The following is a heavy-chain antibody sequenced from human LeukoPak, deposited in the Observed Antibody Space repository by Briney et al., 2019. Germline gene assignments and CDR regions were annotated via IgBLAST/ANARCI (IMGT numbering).Heavy chain of an antibody. D-gene: IGHD1-26*01. CDR2: ITSGSSYI. Sequence: PGGSLRLSCAASGFSFSTYNMNWVRQAPGQRPEWLSSITSGSSYIYYADSVKGRFTISRDNAKSSLYLQMDGLRAEDTAVYYCARDPYSGNYGAYYYYYMDVWGKGTTVTISS. V-gene: IGHV3-21*01. J-gene: IGHJ6*03. CDR3: ARDPYSGNYGAYYYYYMDV. CDR1: GFSFSTYN.